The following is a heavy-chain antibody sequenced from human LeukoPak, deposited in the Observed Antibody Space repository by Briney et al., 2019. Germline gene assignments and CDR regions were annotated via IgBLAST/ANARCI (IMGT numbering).Heavy chain of an antibody. CDR2: IYYSGST. Sequence: SETLSLTCTVSGGSISSYYWSWIRQPPGKGLEWIGYIYYSGSTNYNPSLKSRVTISVDTSKNQFSLKLSSVTAADTAAYYCARVRTGAYFDYWGQGTLVTVSS. CDR1: GGSISSYY. J-gene: IGHJ4*02. CDR3: ARVRTGAYFDY. D-gene: IGHD1/OR15-1a*01. V-gene: IGHV4-59*01.